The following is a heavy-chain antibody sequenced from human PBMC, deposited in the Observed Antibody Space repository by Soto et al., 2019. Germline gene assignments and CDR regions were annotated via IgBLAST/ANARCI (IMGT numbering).Heavy chain of an antibody. CDR1: GGTFSSYA. D-gene: IGHD5-12*01. CDR2: IIPIFGTA. CDR3: ARFGYSGYDPSYYYYYGMDV. J-gene: IGHJ6*02. V-gene: IGHV1-69*06. Sequence: QVQLVQSGAEVKKPGSSVKVSCKASGGTFSSYAISWVRQAPGQGLEWMGGIIPIFGTANYAQKFQGRVTITADKSTSTPYMELSSLRCADTAVYYCARFGYSGYDPSYYYYYGMDVWGQGTTVTVSS.